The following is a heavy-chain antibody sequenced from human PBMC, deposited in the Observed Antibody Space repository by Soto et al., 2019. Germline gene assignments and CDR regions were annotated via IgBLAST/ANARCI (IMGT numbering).Heavy chain of an antibody. V-gene: IGHV1-8*01. CDR3: AREEGSGYYNTYYYYGMDV. CDR2: MNPNSGDT. Sequence: ASVKVSCKASGYTFTSYDINWVRQATGQGLEWMGWMNPNSGDTGYAQKFQGRVTMTRDTSISTAYMELSRLRSDDTAVYYCAREEGSGYYNTYYYYGMDVWGQGTTVTVSS. J-gene: IGHJ6*02. D-gene: IGHD3-22*01. CDR1: GYTFTSYD.